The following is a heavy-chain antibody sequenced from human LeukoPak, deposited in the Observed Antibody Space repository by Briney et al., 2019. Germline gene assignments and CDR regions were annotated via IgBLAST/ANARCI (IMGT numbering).Heavy chain of an antibody. J-gene: IGHJ4*02. Sequence: GGSLRLSCEASGFTFNTYSMNWARQAPGKGLEWVSSIDSSGGYMFYADSVKGRFIISRDNAKDSLYLQMNSLRVEDTAVYYCLRGDRRDYWGQETLVTVSS. CDR2: IDSSGGYM. CDR3: LRGDRRDY. CDR1: GFTFNTYS. V-gene: IGHV3-21*06.